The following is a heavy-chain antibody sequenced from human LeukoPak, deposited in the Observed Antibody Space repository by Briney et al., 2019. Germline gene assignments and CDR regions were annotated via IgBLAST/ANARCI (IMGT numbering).Heavy chain of an antibody. CDR2: IYYSGST. Sequence: SETLSLTCTVSGGSISSYYWSWIRQPPGKGLGWIGYIYYSGSTNYNPSLKSRVTISVDTSKNQFSLKLSSVTAADTAVYYCARLLPAVTQEFFDPWGQGTLVTVSS. CDR1: GGSISSYY. J-gene: IGHJ5*02. CDR3: ARLLPAVTQEFFDP. V-gene: IGHV4-59*08. D-gene: IGHD2-21*02.